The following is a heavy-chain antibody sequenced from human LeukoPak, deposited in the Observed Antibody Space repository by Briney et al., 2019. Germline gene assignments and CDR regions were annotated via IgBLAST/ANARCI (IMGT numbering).Heavy chain of an antibody. CDR3: TTVVEDSSGWYWSSMNDY. CDR1: GFTFSNAW. CDR2: IKSKTDGGTT. J-gene: IGHJ4*02. D-gene: IGHD6-19*01. Sequence: GGSLRPSCAASGFTFSNAWMSWVRQAPGKGLEWVGRIKSKTDGGTTDYAAPVKGRFTISRDDSKNTLYLQMNSLKTEDTAVYYCTTVVEDSSGWYWSSMNDYWGQGTLVTVSS. V-gene: IGHV3-15*01.